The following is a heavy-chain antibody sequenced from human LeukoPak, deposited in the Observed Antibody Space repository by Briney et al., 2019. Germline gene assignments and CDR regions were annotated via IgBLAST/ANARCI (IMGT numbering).Heavy chain of an antibody. CDR3: AKRVGYYDSSGYSRGYYFDY. CDR1: GFTFSSYA. Sequence: PGGSLRLSCAASGFTFSSYAMSWVRQAPGKGLEWGSAISGSGGSTYYADSVKGRFTISRDNSKNTLYLQMNSLRAEDTAVYYCAKRVGYYDSSGYSRGYYFDYWGQGTLVTVSS. V-gene: IGHV3-23*01. J-gene: IGHJ4*02. D-gene: IGHD3-22*01. CDR2: ISGSGGST.